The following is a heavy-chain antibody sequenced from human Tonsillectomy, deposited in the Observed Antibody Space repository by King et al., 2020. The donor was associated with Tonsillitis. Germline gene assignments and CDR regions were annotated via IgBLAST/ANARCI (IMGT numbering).Heavy chain of an antibody. CDR1: GFNFNSYA. CDR2: ISYDGSNK. Sequence: VQLVESGGGVVQPGRSLRLSCAASGFNFNSYAMHWVRQAPGKGLEWVAVISYDGSNKYYADSVKGRFTISRDNSKNTLYLQMNSLRAEDTAVYYCARDGPRIYYYGSGDYFGMDVGGQGTTVTVS. J-gene: IGHJ6*02. V-gene: IGHV3-30-3*01. CDR3: ARDGPRIYYYGSGDYFGMDV. D-gene: IGHD3-10*01.